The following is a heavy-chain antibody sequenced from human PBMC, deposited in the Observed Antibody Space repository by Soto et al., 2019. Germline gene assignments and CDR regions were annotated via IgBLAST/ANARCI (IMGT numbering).Heavy chain of an antibody. V-gene: IGHV2-5*02. CDR3: AXAYGXXXWXXDAFDV. CDR1: GFSFSADGVG. D-gene: IGHD2-21*01. Sequence: QITLKESGPTLVKPTQTLTLTCIFSGFSFSADGVGVGWIRQPPGKALEWLALIFWDDDARYSPSLKSRLTITKDTSKNQVVLTMTXMDPVXTATXYCAXAYGXXXWXXDAFDVWGPGTVVTVSS. CDR2: IFWDDDA. J-gene: IGHJ3*01.